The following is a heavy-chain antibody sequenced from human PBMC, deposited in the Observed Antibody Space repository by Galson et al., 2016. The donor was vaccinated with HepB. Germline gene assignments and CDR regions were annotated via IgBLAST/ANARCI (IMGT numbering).Heavy chain of an antibody. CDR2: IYPGDSDT. CDR1: GYSFTTYW. V-gene: IGHV5-51*01. Sequence: QSGAEVKKPGESLKTSCKGSGYSFTTYWIAWARQMPGKGLEWMGMIYPGDSDTRYSPSFQGQVTISADQSSNTAYLQWSSRKASDTAMYYCARTVSIAAAGGADYWGQGTLVTVSS. CDR3: ARTVSIAAAGGADY. D-gene: IGHD6-13*01. J-gene: IGHJ4*02.